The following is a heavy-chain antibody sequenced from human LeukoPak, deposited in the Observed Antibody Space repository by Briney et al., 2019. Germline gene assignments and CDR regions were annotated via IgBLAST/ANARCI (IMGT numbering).Heavy chain of an antibody. Sequence: GGSLRLSCAVSGFSFSSNGLHWIRQAPGKGLEWLSYISSDSRTIYYADSVKGRVTISRDNFKNTLYLQMDSLRAEDTAVYYCAKDSTHYRVWDDYDSAGLTYWGQGTLVTVSS. D-gene: IGHD3-22*01. CDR2: ISSDSRTI. V-gene: IGHV3-48*01. J-gene: IGHJ4*02. CDR1: GFSFSSNG. CDR3: AKDSTHYRVWDDYDSAGLTY.